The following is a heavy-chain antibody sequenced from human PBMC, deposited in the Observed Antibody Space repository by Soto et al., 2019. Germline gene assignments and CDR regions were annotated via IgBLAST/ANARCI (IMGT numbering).Heavy chain of an antibody. Sequence: PSQTLALTCVISGDSVSSDGACWNWIRPSPSRGLQWLGRIYYRSKWFHDYAASVESRMAINPDTSRNQFSLQLNYVTPEDTAAYYCARVHCSAGTCLDGLDFWGQGTTVTVSS. V-gene: IGHV6-1*01. D-gene: IGHD2-15*01. CDR3: ARVHCSAGTCLDGLDF. CDR2: IYYRSKWFH. J-gene: IGHJ6*02. CDR1: GDSVSSDGAC.